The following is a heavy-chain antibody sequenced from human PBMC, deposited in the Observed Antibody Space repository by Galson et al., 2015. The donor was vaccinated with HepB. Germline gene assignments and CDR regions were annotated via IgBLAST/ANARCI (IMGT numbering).Heavy chain of an antibody. V-gene: IGHV4-59*08. CDR2: IYYSGST. CDR3: ARHSLAAAGDPISGMDV. Sequence: SETLSLTCTVSGGSISSYYWSWIRQPPGKGLEWIGYIYYSGSTNYNPSLKSRVTISVDTSKNQFSLKLSSVTAADTAVYYCARHSLAAAGDPISGMDVWAKGPRSPSP. CDR1: GGSISSYY. J-gene: IGHJ6*02. D-gene: IGHD6-13*01.